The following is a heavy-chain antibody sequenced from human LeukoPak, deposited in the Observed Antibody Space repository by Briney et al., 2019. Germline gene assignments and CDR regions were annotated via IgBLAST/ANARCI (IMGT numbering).Heavy chain of an antibody. CDR2: ISSSSSYI. Sequence: GGSLRLSCAASGFTFSSYSMNWVRQAPGKGLEWVSSISSSSSYIYYADSVKGRFTISRDNAKNSLYLQMNSLRAEDTAVYYCARDLYDSSGYCPAGRNAFDIWGQGTMVTVSS. CDR1: GFTFSSYS. D-gene: IGHD3-22*01. V-gene: IGHV3-21*01. J-gene: IGHJ3*02. CDR3: ARDLYDSSGYCPAGRNAFDI.